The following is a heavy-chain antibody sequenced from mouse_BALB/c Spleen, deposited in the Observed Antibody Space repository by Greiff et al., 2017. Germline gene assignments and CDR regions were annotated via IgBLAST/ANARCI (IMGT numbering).Heavy chain of an antibody. CDR1: GFNIKDTY. Sequence: VQLKESGAELVKPGASVKLSRTASGFNIKDTYMHWVKQRPEQGLEWIGRIDPANGNTKYDPKFQGKATITADTSSNTAYLQLSSLTSEDTAVYYCAFYYGNYGGPWFAYWGQGTLVTVSA. CDR3: AFYYGNYGGPWFAY. D-gene: IGHD2-1*01. V-gene: IGHV14-3*02. J-gene: IGHJ3*01. CDR2: IDPANGNT.